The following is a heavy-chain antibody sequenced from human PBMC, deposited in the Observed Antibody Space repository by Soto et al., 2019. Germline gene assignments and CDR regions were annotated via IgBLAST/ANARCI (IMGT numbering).Heavy chain of an antibody. J-gene: IGHJ6*02. D-gene: IGHD3-22*01. Sequence: GESLKISCKGSGYSFTIYWIGWVRQMHGKGLEWMGIIYPGDADTRYSPSFQGQVTISADKSISTAYLQWSSLKASDTAMYYRAGHCLRVYDDSSGNYYYGMDVWGQGTTVTVSS. CDR2: IYPGDADT. V-gene: IGHV5-51*01. CDR1: GYSFTIYW. CDR3: AGHCLRVYDDSSGNYYYGMDV.